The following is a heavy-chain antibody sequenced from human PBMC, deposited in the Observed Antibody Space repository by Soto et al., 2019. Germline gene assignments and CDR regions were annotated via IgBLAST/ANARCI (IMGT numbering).Heavy chain of an antibody. J-gene: IGHJ4*02. V-gene: IGHV3-23*01. Sequence: HPGGSLRLSCAASGFTFTTNAMSWSRQTPGKGLEWVSAISGSGGSTYYVDSVKGRFTISRDNSKNTLYLQMNSLRAEDTAVYYCAKSLRGIIIDFDYWGQGTQVTVSS. CDR2: ISGSGGST. D-gene: IGHD3-10*01. CDR1: GFTFTTNA. CDR3: AKSLRGIIIDFDY.